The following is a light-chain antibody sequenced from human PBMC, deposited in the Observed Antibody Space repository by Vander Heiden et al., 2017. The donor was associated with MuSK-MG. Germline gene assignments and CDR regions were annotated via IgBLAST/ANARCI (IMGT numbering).Light chain of an antibody. Sequence: YDLTQPPSVSVSPGQTARISCSGDALPQQYAYWYQQRPGQAPVVLIYKDSERPSGIPERFSGSSSGTTDTLTISGVQAEDEADYYCQSVDSSSTYVVFGGGTKLTVL. V-gene: IGLV3-25*03. CDR1: ALPQQY. J-gene: IGLJ3*02. CDR2: KDS. CDR3: QSVDSSSTYVV.